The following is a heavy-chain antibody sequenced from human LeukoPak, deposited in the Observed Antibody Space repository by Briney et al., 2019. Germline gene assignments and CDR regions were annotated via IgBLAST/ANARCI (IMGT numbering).Heavy chain of an antibody. J-gene: IGHJ4*02. D-gene: IGHD2-15*01. CDR3: ARPCSGGSCLDY. CDR2: IWYDGSNK. V-gene: IGHV3-33*01. CDR1: GFTFSSYG. Sequence: GRSLRLSCAASGFTFSSYGMHWVRQAPGKGLEWVAVIWYDGSNKYYADSVKGRFTISRDNSKNTLYLQMNSLRAEDTAVYYCARPCSGGSCLDYWGQGTLVTVSS.